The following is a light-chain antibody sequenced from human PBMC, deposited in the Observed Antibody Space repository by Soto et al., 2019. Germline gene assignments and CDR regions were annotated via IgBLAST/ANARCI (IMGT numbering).Light chain of an antibody. CDR1: QSVSSY. V-gene: IGKV3-11*01. Sequence: EIVLTRSPATLSLSPGERATLSCRASQSVSSYLAWYQQKPGQAPRLLIYDASNRATGIPARFSGSGSGTDFTLTISSLQPEDFATYYCQQLNSYPPITFGQGTRLEIK. CDR3: QQLNSYPPIT. CDR2: DAS. J-gene: IGKJ5*01.